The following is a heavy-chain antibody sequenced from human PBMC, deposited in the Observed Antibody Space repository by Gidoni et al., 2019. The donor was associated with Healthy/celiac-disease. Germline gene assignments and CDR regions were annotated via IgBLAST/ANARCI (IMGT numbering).Heavy chain of an antibody. J-gene: IGHJ4*02. Sequence: QVQLQQWGAGLLKPSETLSLTCAVYGGSFSGYFWSWIRQPPGKGLEWIGDINHSGSPNYNPSLKSRVTISVDTSKNQFSLKLSSVTAAATAVYYCARALTRVGARVDYWGQGTLVTVSS. D-gene: IGHD1-26*01. CDR3: ARALTRVGARVDY. CDR1: GGSFSGYF. V-gene: IGHV4-34*01. CDR2: INHSGSP.